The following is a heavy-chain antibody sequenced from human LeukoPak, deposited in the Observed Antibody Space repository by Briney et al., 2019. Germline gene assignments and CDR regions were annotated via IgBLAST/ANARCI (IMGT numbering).Heavy chain of an antibody. CDR3: AVPHTAALGVELREVDDAFDI. D-gene: IGHD1-7*01. Sequence: SETLSLTCTVSGGSISSSSYYWRWIRQPPGKGLEWIASIYYSGSTYYNPSLKSRITISVDTTKNQFSLKLSSVTAADTAVYYCAVPHTAALGVELREVDDAFDIWGEGTRVSVS. CDR1: GGSISSSSYY. J-gene: IGHJ3*02. V-gene: IGHV4-39*01. CDR2: IYYSGST.